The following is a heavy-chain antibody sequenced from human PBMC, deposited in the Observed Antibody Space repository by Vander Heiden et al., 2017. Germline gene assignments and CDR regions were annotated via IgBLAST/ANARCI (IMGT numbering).Heavy chain of an antibody. CDR3: ARSDTPMSTFDS. J-gene: IGHJ4*02. CDR1: GFSLSSFS. Sequence: EVQLVESGGGLVKPGGSLRLSGAASGFSLSSFSLGWVRQAPGKGLEWVSSISSGGDYIYYADSLRGRFTISRDNAKNSLYLQMSSLRAEDTAVYYCARSDTPMSTFDSWGQGTLVTVSS. D-gene: IGHD5-18*01. CDR2: ISSGGDYI. V-gene: IGHV3-21*01.